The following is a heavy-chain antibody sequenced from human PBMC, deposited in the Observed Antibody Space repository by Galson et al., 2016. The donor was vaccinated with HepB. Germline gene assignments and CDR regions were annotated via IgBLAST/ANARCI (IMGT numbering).Heavy chain of an antibody. CDR1: GFTFRGYG. CDR3: ARAGGNWFDP. D-gene: IGHD3-10*01. CDR2: ISGGGGST. V-gene: IGHV3-23*01. Sequence: SLRLSCAASGFTFRGYGMSWVRQAPGKGLEWVSAISGGGGSTYYADSVRGRFSISRDNSKNTVYLQLKSLSAADTAVYYCARAGGNWFDPWGQGTLVTVSS. J-gene: IGHJ5*02.